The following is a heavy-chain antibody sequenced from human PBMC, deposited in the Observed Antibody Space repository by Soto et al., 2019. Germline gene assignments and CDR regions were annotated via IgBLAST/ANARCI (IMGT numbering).Heavy chain of an antibody. D-gene: IGHD3-10*01. CDR1: GFSLNTGGVG. V-gene: IGHV2-5*02. CDR2: IYWDDDE. J-gene: IGHJ6*02. Sequence: ITLKESGPTLVKPTQTLTLTCTFSGFSLNTGGVGVGWVRQPRGKAMEWLALIYWDDDERYRPSLRSRLNISXHXTXHAXVLTMTNMDPEDTATYYCVRNWRYYGGDYYYGMDAWGQGTTVTVSS. CDR3: VRNWRYYGGDYYYGMDA.